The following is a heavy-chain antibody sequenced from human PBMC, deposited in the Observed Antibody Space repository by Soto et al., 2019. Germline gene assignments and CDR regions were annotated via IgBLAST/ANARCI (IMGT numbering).Heavy chain of an antibody. CDR3: AKGGGAPFYPIDY. CDR1: GFTFGDYA. J-gene: IGHJ4*02. CDR2: ISYDGSKR. D-gene: IGHD1-26*01. V-gene: IGHV3-30*18. Sequence: LRLSCVGSGFTFGDYAMYWVRQTPGKGLEWVAFISYDGSKRYHADSVKGQFTISRDNPGKTVYLQLDSLRPEDTAVYYCAKGGGAPFYPIDYWGEG.